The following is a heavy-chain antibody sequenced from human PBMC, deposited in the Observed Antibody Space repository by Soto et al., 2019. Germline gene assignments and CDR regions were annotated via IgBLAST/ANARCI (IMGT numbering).Heavy chain of an antibody. CDR3: VRETTSKTDYDI. Sequence: PSETLSLTCTVSGGSISSGDYYWSWIRQPPGKGLEWIGYIYYSGSTYYNPSLKSRVTISVDTSKNQFSLKLSSVTAADTAVYYCVRETTSKTDYDIWGQGTMVTVSS. CDR2: IYYSGST. V-gene: IGHV4-30-4*01. J-gene: IGHJ3*02. CDR1: GGSISSGDYY. D-gene: IGHD4-17*01.